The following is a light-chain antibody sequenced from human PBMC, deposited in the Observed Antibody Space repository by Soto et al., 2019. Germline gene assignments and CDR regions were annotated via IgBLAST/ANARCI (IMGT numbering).Light chain of an antibody. CDR3: QQYGSIPFT. CDR2: GAS. CDR1: LRVSSTY. V-gene: IGKV3-20*01. J-gene: IGKJ3*01. Sequence: EIVLTQSPGTLSLSPGERATLSCRASLRVSSTYLGWYQQKPGQAPRLLISGASSRATGIPDRFSGSGSGTDFTLTISRLAPEDFAVYYCQQYGSIPFTFGSGTKVDI.